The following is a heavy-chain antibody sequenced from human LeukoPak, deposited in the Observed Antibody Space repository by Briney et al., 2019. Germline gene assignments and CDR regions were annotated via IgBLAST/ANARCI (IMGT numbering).Heavy chain of an antibody. Sequence: GGSLRLSCAASGFTFSSFGMHWVRQAPGKGLEWVSFIQYDGSNKYYADSVKGRFTISRDDSKNTLYLQMNSLRGDDTAVYYCAKEVLNRPTEGYWGQGTLVTVSS. J-gene: IGHJ4*02. CDR3: AKEVLNRPTEGY. D-gene: IGHD2/OR15-2a*01. CDR2: IQYDGSNK. V-gene: IGHV3-30*02. CDR1: GFTFSSFG.